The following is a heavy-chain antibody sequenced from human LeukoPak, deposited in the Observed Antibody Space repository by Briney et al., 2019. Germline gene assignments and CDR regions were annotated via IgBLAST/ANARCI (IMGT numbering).Heavy chain of an antibody. CDR1: GYTFTSYD. Sequence: GASVKVSCKASGYTFTSYDINRVRQATGQGLEWMGWMNPNSGNTGYAQKFQGRVTITRNNSISTAYMELSSLRSEDTAVYYCARGDLPAFDYWGQGTLVTVSS. CDR3: ARGDLPAFDY. CDR2: MNPNSGNT. J-gene: IGHJ4*02. V-gene: IGHV1-8*01.